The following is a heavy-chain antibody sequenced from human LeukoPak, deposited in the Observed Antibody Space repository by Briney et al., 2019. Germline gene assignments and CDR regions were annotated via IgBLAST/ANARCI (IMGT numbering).Heavy chain of an antibody. CDR2: IYHSGST. J-gene: IGHJ4*02. D-gene: IGHD2-21*02. V-gene: IGHV4-30-2*01. CDR1: GGSISSGGYS. Sequence: SETLSLTCAVSGGSISSGGYSWSWIRQPPGKGLEWIGYIYHSGSTYYNPSLKSRVTISVDRSKNQFSLKLSSVTAADTAVYYCASGLQNCGGDCYSDWGQGTLVTVSS. CDR3: ASGLQNCGGDCYSD.